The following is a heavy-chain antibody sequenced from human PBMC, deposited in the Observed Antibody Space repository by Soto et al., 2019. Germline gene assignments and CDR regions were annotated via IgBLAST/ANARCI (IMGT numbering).Heavy chain of an antibody. V-gene: IGHV1-18*01. J-gene: IGHJ4*02. Sequence: QVQLVQSGAEVKKPGASVKVSCKTSGYTFTNFGISWVRQAPGQRLEWLGWISGDNGKTGYAKKFHGRVTMTTDTSTNTAYVELRSLSSDDTAVFYCVRVGSTGHGRAGLDWGQGTLVTVSS. CDR3: VRVGSTGHGRAGLD. CDR1: GYTFTNFG. D-gene: IGHD3-9*01. CDR2: ISGDNGKT.